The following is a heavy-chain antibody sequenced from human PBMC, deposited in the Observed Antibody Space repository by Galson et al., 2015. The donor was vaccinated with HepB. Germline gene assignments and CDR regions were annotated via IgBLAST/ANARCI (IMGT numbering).Heavy chain of an antibody. V-gene: IGHV3-33*01. D-gene: IGHD6-6*01. Sequence: SLRLSCAASGFPFSSYVMHWVRQAPGKGLEWVALIWYDGSKESYADSVKGRFTISRDNSKNTLYLQMNSLRAEDTAVYYCARAQGSSSSTNLIHYWGQGTLVTVSS. CDR3: ARAQGSSSSTNLIHY. CDR2: IWYDGSKE. J-gene: IGHJ4*02. CDR1: GFPFSSYV.